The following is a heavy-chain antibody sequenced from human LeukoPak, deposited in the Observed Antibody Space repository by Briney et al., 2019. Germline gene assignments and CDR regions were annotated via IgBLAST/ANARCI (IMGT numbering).Heavy chain of an antibody. CDR3: AKVHRNRWGLVDI. CDR2: IRDNGSTK. Sequence: GGSLRLSCAASGFTFTTYGMHWVRQAPGRGLQWVAFIRDNGSTKYYADSVKGRFTISRDNSKNTVYLQMNGLRPEDTAVYYCAKVHRNRWGLVDIWGQGTMVSVSS. J-gene: IGHJ3*02. D-gene: IGHD1/OR15-1a*01. CDR1: GFTFTTYG. V-gene: IGHV3-30*02.